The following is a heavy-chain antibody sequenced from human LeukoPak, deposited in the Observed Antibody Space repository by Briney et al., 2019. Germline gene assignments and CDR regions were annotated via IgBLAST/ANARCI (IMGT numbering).Heavy chain of an antibody. CDR1: GGSISSSSYY. CDR2: SYYSGST. Sequence: SETLSLTCTVSGGSISSSSYYWGWIRQPPGKGLEWIGRSYYSGSTYYNPSLKSRVTISVDTSKNQFSLKLSSVTAADTAVYYCAGRTISIVDAFDIWGQGTMVTVSS. D-gene: IGHD3-22*01. V-gene: IGHV4-39*01. J-gene: IGHJ3*02. CDR3: AGRTISIVDAFDI.